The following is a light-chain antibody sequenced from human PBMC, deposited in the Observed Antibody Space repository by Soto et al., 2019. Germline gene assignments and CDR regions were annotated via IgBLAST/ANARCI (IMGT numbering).Light chain of an antibody. CDR3: QQRTNWPVYT. CDR2: DAS. V-gene: IGKV3-11*01. Sequence: EIVLTQSPATLSLSPGERATLSCRASQSVSRYLAWYQQKPGQAPRLLIYDASNRATGIPARFSGSGSGTDLTLSISSLEPEDFAVYYCQQRTNWPVYTFGQGTKLEIK. J-gene: IGKJ2*01. CDR1: QSVSRY.